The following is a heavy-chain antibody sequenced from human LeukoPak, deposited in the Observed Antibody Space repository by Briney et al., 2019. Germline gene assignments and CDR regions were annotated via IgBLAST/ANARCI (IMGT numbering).Heavy chain of an antibody. CDR1: GGSISSYY. D-gene: IGHD2-21*02. CDR2: IYYSGST. CDR3: ARSGSKVMTAINF. V-gene: IGHV4-59*01. Sequence: SETLSLTCTVSGGSISSYYWSWIRQPPGKGLEWIGYIYYSGSTNYNPSLKSRVTISVDTSNNQFSLKLSSVTAADTAVYYCARSGSKVMTAINFWGQGTLVTVSS. J-gene: IGHJ4*02.